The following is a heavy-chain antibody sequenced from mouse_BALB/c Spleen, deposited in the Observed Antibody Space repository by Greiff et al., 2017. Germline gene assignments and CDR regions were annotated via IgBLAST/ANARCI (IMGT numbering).Heavy chain of an antibody. CDR2: IRSKSNNYAT. Sequence: EVQLVESGGGLVQPKGSLKLSCAASGFTFNTYAMNWVRQAPGKGLEWVARIRSKSNNYATYYADSVKDRFTISRDDSQSMLYLQMNNLKTEDTAMYYCVRSRNYWYFDVWGAGTTVTVSS. J-gene: IGHJ1*01. CDR1: GFTFNTYA. V-gene: IGHV10-1*02. D-gene: IGHD1-1*01. CDR3: VRSRNYWYFDV.